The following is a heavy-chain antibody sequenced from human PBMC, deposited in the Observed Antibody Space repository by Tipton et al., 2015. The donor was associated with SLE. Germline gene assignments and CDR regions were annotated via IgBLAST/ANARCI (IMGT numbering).Heavy chain of an antibody. Sequence: SLRLSCAASGFIFSSYGMHWVRQAPGKGLEWVAVISYDGSNKYYADSVKGRFTISRDNSKNTLYLQMNSLRAEDTAVYYCARDVLRENWYFDLWGRGTLVTVSS. J-gene: IGHJ2*01. CDR3: ARDVLRENWYFDL. CDR1: GFIFSSYG. D-gene: IGHD3-10*01. CDR2: ISYDGSNK. V-gene: IGHV3-30*19.